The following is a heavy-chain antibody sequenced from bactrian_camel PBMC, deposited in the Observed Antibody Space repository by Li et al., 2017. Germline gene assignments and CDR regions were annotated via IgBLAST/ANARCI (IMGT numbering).Heavy chain of an antibody. CDR3: AASDCPSIFSVPSKYDY. CDR2: IYSGVGT. Sequence: VQLVESGGGSTQAGGSLRLSCAASGPVSGHIYRNKWMAWFRQAPGKEREGVAFIYSGVGTSYTDSVKGRFTIYKDSAKNILYLQMNSLKPEDTATYYCAASDCPSIFSVPSKYDYWGQGTQVTVS. D-gene: IGHD3*01. V-gene: IGHV3S53*01. J-gene: IGHJ4*01. CDR1: GPVSGHIYRNKW.